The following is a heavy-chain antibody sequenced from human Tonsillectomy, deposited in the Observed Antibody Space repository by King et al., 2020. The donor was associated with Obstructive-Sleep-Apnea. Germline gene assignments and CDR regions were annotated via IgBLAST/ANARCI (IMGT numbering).Heavy chain of an antibody. CDR3: VKPHSSSYDY. Sequence: VQLVESGGGLVQPGGSLRLSCSASGFTFSSYAMHWVRQAPGKGLEYVSAISSNGGSTYYADSVKGRFTISRDNSKNTLYLQMSSQRAEDPAVYYCVKPHSSSYDYWGQGTLVTVSS. V-gene: IGHV3-64D*09. CDR2: ISSNGGST. CDR1: GFTFSSYA. J-gene: IGHJ4*02. D-gene: IGHD6-13*01.